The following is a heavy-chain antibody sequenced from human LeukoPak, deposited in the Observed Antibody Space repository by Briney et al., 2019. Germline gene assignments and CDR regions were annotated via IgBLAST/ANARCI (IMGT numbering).Heavy chain of an antibody. CDR3: ARDSGEYYFDY. J-gene: IGHJ4*02. CDR2: INPNSGGT. V-gene: IGHV1-2*06. D-gene: IGHD2-15*01. Sequence: GASVKVSCKASGYTFTSYYMHWVRQAPGQGLEWMGRINPNSGGTNYAQKFQGRVTMTRDTSASTAYMELSSLTSEDTAVYYCARDSGEYYFDYWGQGTLVTVSS. CDR1: GYTFTSYY.